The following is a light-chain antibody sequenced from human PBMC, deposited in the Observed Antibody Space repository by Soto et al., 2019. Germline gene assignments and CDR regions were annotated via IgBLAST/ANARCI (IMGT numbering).Light chain of an antibody. J-gene: IGKJ5*01. CDR2: DAS. CDR3: QQYNNWPPIT. V-gene: IGKV3-11*01. Sequence: EIVLTQSPATLSLSPGVRATLGGRGSQSVSSYLAWYQQKPGQAPRLLIYDASNGATGIPARFSGSGSGTDFTLTISSLEPEDFAVYYCQQYNNWPPITFGQGTRLEI. CDR1: QSVSSY.